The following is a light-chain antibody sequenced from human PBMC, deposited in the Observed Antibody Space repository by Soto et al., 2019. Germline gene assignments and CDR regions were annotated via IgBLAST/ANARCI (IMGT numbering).Light chain of an antibody. CDR2: GAS. J-gene: IGKJ1*01. V-gene: IGKV3-15*01. Sequence: EIVMTQSPATLSVSPGERATLSCRASQSVSSNLAWYRQKPGQAPRLLIYGASTRATDIPARFSGSGSGTEFTLTISSLQSKNFAVFYCQQYNNFWTFGKGTKVEIK. CDR3: QQYNNFWT. CDR1: QSVSSN.